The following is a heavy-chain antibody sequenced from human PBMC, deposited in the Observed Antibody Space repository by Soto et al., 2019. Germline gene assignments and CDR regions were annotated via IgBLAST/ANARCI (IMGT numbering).Heavy chain of an antibody. D-gene: IGHD1-26*01. J-gene: IGHJ6*02. Sequence: ASVKVSCKASGYTLTSYYMHWVRQAPGQGLEWMGIINPSGGSTSYAQKFQGRVTMTRDTSTSTVYMELSSLRSEDTAVYYCARDSVGDYDGMDVWGQGTTVTVSS. CDR1: GYTLTSYY. CDR3: ARDSVGDYDGMDV. V-gene: IGHV1-46*01. CDR2: INPSGGST.